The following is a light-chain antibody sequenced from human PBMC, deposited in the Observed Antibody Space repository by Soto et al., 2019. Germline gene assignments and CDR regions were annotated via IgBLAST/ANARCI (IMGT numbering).Light chain of an antibody. J-gene: IGLJ3*02. CDR3: CSYSGKSTYTWV. Sequence: QSALTQPRSVSGSPGRSVTISCTGTSSDVGGYDYVSWYQQHPGKAPKLLIYDVNKRPSGVPGRFSGSKSGNTASLTVSGVQAEDEADYYCCSYSGKSTYTWVFGGGTKVTVL. V-gene: IGLV2-11*01. CDR1: SSDVGGYDY. CDR2: DVN.